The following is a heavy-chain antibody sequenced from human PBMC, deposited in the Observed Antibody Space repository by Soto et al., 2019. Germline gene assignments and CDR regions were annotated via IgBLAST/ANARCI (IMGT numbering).Heavy chain of an antibody. CDR3: ARVVPGAEAWFGP. CDR1: GYTFSNYG. V-gene: IGHV1-18*01. J-gene: IGHJ5*02. Sequence: QVYLVQSGPEVKKPGASVKVSCKASGYTFSNYGITWVRQAPGQPLEWLGWISLYSDGTNYAQKFQGRVSMTTDTSTTTAYMELRSLRSDDTAVYYCARVVPGAEAWFGPWGQGTLVTVSS. D-gene: IGHD2-2*01. CDR2: ISLYSDGT.